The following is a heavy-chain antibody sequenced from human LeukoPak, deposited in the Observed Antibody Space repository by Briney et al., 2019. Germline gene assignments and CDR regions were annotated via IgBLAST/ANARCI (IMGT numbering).Heavy chain of an antibody. D-gene: IGHD2-2*01. V-gene: IGHV3-30*01. CDR1: GFTFSSYA. CDR2: ISYDGSNK. CDR3: AREITSWLDY. Sequence: GGSLRLSCAASGFTFSSYAMHWVRQAPGKGLEWVAVISYDGSNKYYADSVKGRFTISRDNSKNTLYLQMNSLRAEDTAVYYCAREITSWLDYWGRGTLVTVSS. J-gene: IGHJ4*02.